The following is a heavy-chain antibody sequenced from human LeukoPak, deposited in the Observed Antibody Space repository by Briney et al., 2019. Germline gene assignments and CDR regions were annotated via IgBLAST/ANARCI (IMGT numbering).Heavy chain of an antibody. V-gene: IGHV3-11*04. CDR3: ARGPLEYYYYYYMDV. CDR1: GFTFSDYY. J-gene: IGHJ6*03. Sequence: GGSLRLSCAASGFTFSDYYMSWIRQAPGKGLEWVSYISSSGSTIYYADSVKGRFTISRDNAKNSLYLQMNSLRAEDTAVYYCARGPLEYYYYYYMDVWGKGTTVTISS. CDR2: ISSSGSTI. D-gene: IGHD3-3*02.